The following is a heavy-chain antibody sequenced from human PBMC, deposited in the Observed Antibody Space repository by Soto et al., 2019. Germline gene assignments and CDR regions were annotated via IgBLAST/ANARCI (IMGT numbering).Heavy chain of an antibody. CDR2: IYTSGST. D-gene: IGHD2-15*01. J-gene: IGHJ6*02. V-gene: IGHV4-4*07. Sequence: QVQLQESGPGLVKPSETLSLTCTVSGGSISSYYWSWIRQPAGKGLEWIGRIYTSGSTNYNPSLKSRVTMSVDTSKNQFSLKLSSVTAADTAVYYCARGYCSGGSCSNYYYYGMDVWGQGTTVTVSS. CDR3: ARGYCSGGSCSNYYYYGMDV. CDR1: GGSISSYY.